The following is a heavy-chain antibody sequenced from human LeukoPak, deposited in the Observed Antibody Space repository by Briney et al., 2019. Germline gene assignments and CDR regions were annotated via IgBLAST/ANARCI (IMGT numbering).Heavy chain of an antibody. CDR3: ARGGSGWYNF. V-gene: IGHV4-38-2*02. D-gene: IGHD6-19*01. CDR2: IYHSGST. CDR1: GYSISSGHY. Sequence: SETLSLTCTVSGYSISSGHYWGWIRQPPGKGLEWIGSIYHSGSTYYNPSLKSRVTISLDTSKNQFSLKLSPVTAADTAVYYCARGGSGWYNFWGQGTLVTVSS. J-gene: IGHJ4*02.